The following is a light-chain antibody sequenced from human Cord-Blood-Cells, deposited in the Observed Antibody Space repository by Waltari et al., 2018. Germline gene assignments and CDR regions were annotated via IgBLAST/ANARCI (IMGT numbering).Light chain of an antibody. CDR1: QDISNY. J-gene: IGKJ1*01. CDR3: QQYDNLPWT. V-gene: IGKV1-33*01. Sequence: DIQLTQSPSSLSASVGDRVTNTCQASQDISNYLNLYQQKQGKAPKLLIYDASNLEPGVPSRFSGSGSGTDFTFTISSLQPEDIATYYCQQYDNLPWTFGQGTKVEIK. CDR2: DAS.